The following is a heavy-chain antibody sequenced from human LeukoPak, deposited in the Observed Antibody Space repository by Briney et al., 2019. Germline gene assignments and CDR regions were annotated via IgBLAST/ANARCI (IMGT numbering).Heavy chain of an antibody. CDR3: ARPGVGSGRYGAFDI. CDR2: IYYSGST. Sequence: SETLSLTCTVSNHPITSGSYWGWIRQPPGKGLEWIGYIYYSGSTNYNPSLKSRVTISVDTSKNQFSLKLSSVTAADTAVYYCARPGVGSGRYGAFDIWGQGTMVTVSS. CDR1: NHPITSGSY. V-gene: IGHV4-59*08. J-gene: IGHJ3*02. D-gene: IGHD6-19*01.